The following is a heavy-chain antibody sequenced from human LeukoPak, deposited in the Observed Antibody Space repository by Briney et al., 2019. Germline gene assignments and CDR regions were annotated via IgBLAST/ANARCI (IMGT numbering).Heavy chain of an antibody. CDR1: GYTFTGYY. CDR3: ARDLGGITIFGIFDY. D-gene: IGHD3-3*01. J-gene: IGHJ4*02. Sequence: ASVKVSCKASGYTFTGYYMHWVRQAPGQGLEWMGWINPNSGGTNYAQKFQGRVTRTRDTSISTAYMELSRLRSDDTAVYYCARDLGGITIFGIFDYWGQGTLVTVSS. CDR2: INPNSGGT. V-gene: IGHV1-2*02.